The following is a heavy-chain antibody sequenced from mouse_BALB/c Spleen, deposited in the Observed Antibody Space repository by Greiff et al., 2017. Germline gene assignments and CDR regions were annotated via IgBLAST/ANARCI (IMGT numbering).Heavy chain of an antibody. Sequence: QVQLKQSGAELVRPGTSVKVSCKASGYAFTNYLIEWVKQRPGQGLEWIGVINPGSGGTNYNEKFKGKATLTADKSSSTAYMQLSSLTSDDSAVYFCARGAIFYYFDYWGQGTTLTVSS. CDR1: GYAFTNYL. CDR3: ARGAIFYYFDY. CDR2: INPGSGGT. J-gene: IGHJ2*01. V-gene: IGHV1-54*01.